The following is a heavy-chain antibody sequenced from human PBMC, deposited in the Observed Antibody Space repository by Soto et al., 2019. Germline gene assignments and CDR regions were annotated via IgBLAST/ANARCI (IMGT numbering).Heavy chain of an antibody. J-gene: IGHJ4*02. V-gene: IGHV3-15*01. Sequence: EVQLLESGGGLVQPGGSLRLSCAASGFTFSSYAMSWVRQAPGKGLEWVGRIKTKADGGATDYAAPVKGRFTISRDDSKNTLYLQMNSLKTEDTAVYYCTSPYGSGSFYNPLGDHWGQGTLVTVSS. D-gene: IGHD3-10*01. CDR3: TSPYGSGSFYNPLGDH. CDR2: IKTKADGGAT. CDR1: GFTFSSYA.